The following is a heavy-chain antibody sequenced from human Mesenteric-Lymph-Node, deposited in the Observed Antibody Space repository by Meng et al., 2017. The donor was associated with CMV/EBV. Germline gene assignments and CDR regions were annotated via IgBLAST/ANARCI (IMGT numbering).Heavy chain of an antibody. J-gene: IGHJ4*02. CDR3: AHTLKLRYFDWLSRVGYFDY. CDR2: TSGSGGTI. V-gene: IGHV3-23*01. D-gene: IGHD3-9*01. CDR1: SSFA. Sequence: SSFAMSWVRQAPGKGLQWVSATSGSGGTIYYADSVKGRFTISRDNSKNTLYLQMNSLRAEDTAVYYCAHTLKLRYFDWLSRVGYFDYWGQGTLVTVSS.